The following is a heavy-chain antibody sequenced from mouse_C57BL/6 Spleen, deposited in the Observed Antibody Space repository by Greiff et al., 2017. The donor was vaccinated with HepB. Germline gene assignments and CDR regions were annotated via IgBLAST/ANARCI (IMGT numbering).Heavy chain of an antibody. Sequence: DVKLVESEGGLVQPGSSMKLSCTASGFTFSDYYMAWVRQVPEKGLEWVANINYDGSSTYYLDSLKSRFIISRDNAKNILYLQMSSLKSEDTATYYCARAGDGYYDAMDYWGQGTSVTVSS. D-gene: IGHD2-3*01. V-gene: IGHV5-16*01. CDR3: ARAGDGYYDAMDY. CDR2: INYDGSST. J-gene: IGHJ4*01. CDR1: GFTFSDYY.